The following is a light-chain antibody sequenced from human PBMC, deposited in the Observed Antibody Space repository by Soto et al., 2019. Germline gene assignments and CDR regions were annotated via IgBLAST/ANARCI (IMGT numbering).Light chain of an antibody. V-gene: IGKV3-20*01. CDR2: CAS. J-gene: IGKJ1*01. CDR3: QQYGSSPRT. CDR1: AIVILIY. Sequence: ESLFPPSPGTWSFAPGSIEKLSGSSSAIVILIYLSWYPPNPVQATRLLIYCASSRATGIPDRFSGSGSGTDSHLPISRLEHEDFAVYYCQQYGSSPRTFGQGTKV.